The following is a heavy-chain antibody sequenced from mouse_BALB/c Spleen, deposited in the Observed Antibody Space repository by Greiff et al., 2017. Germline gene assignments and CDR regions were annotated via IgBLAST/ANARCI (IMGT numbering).Heavy chain of an antibody. V-gene: IGHV5-6-3*01. CDR3: ARDDGYDGAMDY. Sequence: EVMLMESGGGLVQPGGSLKLSCAASGFTFSSYGMSWVRQTPDKRLELVATINSNGGSTYYPDSVKGRFTISRDNAKNTLYLQMSSLKSEDTAMYYCARDDGYDGAMDYWGQGTSVTVSS. CDR2: INSNGGST. CDR1: GFTFSSYG. J-gene: IGHJ4*01. D-gene: IGHD2-2*01.